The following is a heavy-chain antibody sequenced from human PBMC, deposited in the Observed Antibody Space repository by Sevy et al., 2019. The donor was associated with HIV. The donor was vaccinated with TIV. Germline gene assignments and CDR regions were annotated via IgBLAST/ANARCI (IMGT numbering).Heavy chain of an antibody. D-gene: IGHD1-26*01. CDR2: IYYNGHI. V-gene: IGHV4-59*11. Sequence: SETLSLTCTVSGGSITSLYWNWIRQPPGKGLEWIANIYYNGHINYNPSLKSRFTLSLDTSKNQFSLRLSSVTAADTAMYYCAGENAWGRGYSWGQGTRVTVSS. CDR3: AGENAWGRGYS. CDR1: GGSITSLY. J-gene: IGHJ4*02.